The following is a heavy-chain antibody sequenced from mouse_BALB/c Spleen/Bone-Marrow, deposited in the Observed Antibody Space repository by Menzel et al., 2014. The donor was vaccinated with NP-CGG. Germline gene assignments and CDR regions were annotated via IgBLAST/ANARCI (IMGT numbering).Heavy chain of an antibody. J-gene: IGHJ4*01. D-gene: IGHD2-4*01. Sequence: QVHVKQSGTELVMPGASVKMSCKASGYAFTDRWIHWVKQRPGQGLEWIGAIDTSDSYTNYNQKFEGKATLTVDESSSTAYIHLSSLTSEDSAVYYCARGGDDFSLDYWGQRTSVTVSS. CDR2: IDTSDSYT. CDR3: ARGGDDFSLDY. V-gene: IGHV1-69*01. CDR1: GYAFTDRW.